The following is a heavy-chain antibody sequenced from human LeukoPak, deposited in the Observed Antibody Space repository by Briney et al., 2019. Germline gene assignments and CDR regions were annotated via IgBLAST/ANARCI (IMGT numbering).Heavy chain of an antibody. V-gene: IGHV4-59*01. CDR1: GGSISSYY. J-gene: IGHJ4*02. D-gene: IGHD5-18*01. Sequence: SETLSLTCTVSGGSISSYYWSWIRQPPGKGLEWIGYIYYSGSTNYNPSLKSRVTISVDTSKNQFSLKLSSVTAADTAVYYCARAVVDTANLDYWGQGTLVTVSS. CDR2: IYYSGST. CDR3: ARAVVDTANLDY.